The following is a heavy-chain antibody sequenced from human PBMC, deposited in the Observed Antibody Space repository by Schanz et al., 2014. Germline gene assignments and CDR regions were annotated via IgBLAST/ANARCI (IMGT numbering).Heavy chain of an antibody. Sequence: QEQLVESGGGAVQPGRSLRLSCAASGFTFSSYAVDWIRQAPGQGLEWGSFISYDGSLKSYLDSVKGRFTISRDNSKNTLFLEMNSLRVEDTAVYYCARDLVSYHDFWSGQETGDRAFDLWGQGTMVTVSP. CDR1: GFTFSSYA. CDR3: ARDLVSYHDFWSGQETGDRAFDL. V-gene: IGHV3-30-3*01. CDR2: ISYDGSLK. D-gene: IGHD3-3*01. J-gene: IGHJ3*01.